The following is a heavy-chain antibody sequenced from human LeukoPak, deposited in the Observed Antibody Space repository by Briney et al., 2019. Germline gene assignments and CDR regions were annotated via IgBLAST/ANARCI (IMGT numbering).Heavy chain of an antibody. J-gene: IGHJ4*02. CDR3: ASGKGHDTSSTYY. CDR2: VSGSGGST. CDR1: GLTFSSNA. Sequence: GGSLRLSCAASGLTFSSNAMSGVRQAPGKGLEWVSTVSGSGGSTYYADSVKGRFTISRDNSKNTLYLQMNSLRAEGTAVYYCASGKGHDTSSTYYWGQGTLVTVSS. D-gene: IGHD1-26*01. V-gene: IGHV3-23*01.